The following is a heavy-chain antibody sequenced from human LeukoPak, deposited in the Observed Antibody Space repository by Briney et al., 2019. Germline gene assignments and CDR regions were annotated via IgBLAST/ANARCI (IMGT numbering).Heavy chain of an antibody. CDR3: ARGEDGTGDYRPTYFDS. CDR1: DGSFSDYF. CDR2: INHGGGT. D-gene: IGHD4-17*01. J-gene: IGHJ4*02. Sequence: LSETLSLTCAVYDGSFSDYFWNWIRQPPGKGLEWIGEINHGGGTRYNPSLKSRATISVDTSKKQFSLNLTSVTAADTAVYYCARGEDGTGDYRPTYFDSWGQGTLVTVSS. V-gene: IGHV4-34*01.